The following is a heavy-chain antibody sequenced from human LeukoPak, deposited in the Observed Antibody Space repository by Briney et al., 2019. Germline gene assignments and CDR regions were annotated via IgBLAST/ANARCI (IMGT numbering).Heavy chain of an antibody. CDR2: IGEDESET. D-gene: IGHD1-26*01. J-gene: IGHJ5*02. V-gene: IGHV3-7*01. CDR1: GFTIRTYW. Sequence: GGSLRLSCAASGFTIRTYWMTWVRQAPGKGLEWVANIGEDESETNYVDSVKGRFTISRDNAKNSLYLQMNSLRAEDTAVYYCARALSWYSGEFDPWGQGTLVTVSS. CDR3: ARALSWYSGEFDP.